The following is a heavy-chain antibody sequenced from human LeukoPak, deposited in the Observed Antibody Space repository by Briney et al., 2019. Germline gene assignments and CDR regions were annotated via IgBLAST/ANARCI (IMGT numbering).Heavy chain of an antibody. V-gene: IGHV3-23*01. CDR1: SFTISSFG. Sequence: GGYLRRYCAASSFTISSFGMSWHRPAPGLGREWCFTISGSGGSTYYADSVKVRFTISRDNSKNALYLQMNSLRAEDTAVYYCAKDSSGYYWSAFDYWGQGTLVTVSS. CDR2: ISGSGGST. CDR3: AKDSSGYYWSAFDY. J-gene: IGHJ4*02. D-gene: IGHD3-22*01.